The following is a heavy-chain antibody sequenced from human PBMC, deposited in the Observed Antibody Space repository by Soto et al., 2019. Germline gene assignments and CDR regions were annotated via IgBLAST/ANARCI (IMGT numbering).Heavy chain of an antibody. Sequence: SETLSLTCTVSGGSISSSTSYWGWIRQPPGKGMEWIGSINYSGSTYYSPSLKSRVTISADTSKNQFSLKLSSVTAADTAVYYCARPVNYYYYYMDVWGKGTMVTVSS. CDR2: INYSGST. CDR3: ARPVNYYYYYMDV. CDR1: GGSISSSTSY. V-gene: IGHV4-39*01. J-gene: IGHJ6*03.